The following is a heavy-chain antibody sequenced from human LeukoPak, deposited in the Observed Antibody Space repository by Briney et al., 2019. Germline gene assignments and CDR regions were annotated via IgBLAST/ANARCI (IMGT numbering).Heavy chain of an antibody. Sequence: PGGSLRLSCAASGFTFSYHDMHWVRQAPGKGLEFVSSIGAEGTIAFYANSVKGRFTISRDNSKSTMHLQMGGLRPEDSAVYYCAREMGVTKQGGFDIWGQGTVVTVSS. V-gene: IGHV3-64*01. D-gene: IGHD1-14*01. CDR3: AREMGVTKQGGFDI. CDR1: GFTFSYHD. CDR2: IGAEGTIA. J-gene: IGHJ3*02.